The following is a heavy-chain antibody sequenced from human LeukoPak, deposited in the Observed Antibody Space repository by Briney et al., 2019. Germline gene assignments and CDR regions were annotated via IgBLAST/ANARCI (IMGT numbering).Heavy chain of an antibody. Sequence: GGSLRLSCAASGFTFSSYGMHWVRQAPGKGLEGVAFIRYDGSNKYYADSVKGRFTISRDNSKNTLYLQMNSLRAEDTAVYYCAKVIWELDAFDIWGQGTMVTVSS. D-gene: IGHD1-26*01. CDR3: AKVIWELDAFDI. J-gene: IGHJ3*02. CDR2: IRYDGSNK. CDR1: GFTFSSYG. V-gene: IGHV3-30*02.